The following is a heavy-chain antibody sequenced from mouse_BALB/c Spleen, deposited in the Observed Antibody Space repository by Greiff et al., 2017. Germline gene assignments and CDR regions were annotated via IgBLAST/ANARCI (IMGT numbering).Heavy chain of an antibody. D-gene: IGHD2-14*01. CDR2: INPNNGGT. CDR3: ARYEVRGFDY. CDR1: GYTFTDYN. J-gene: IGHJ2*01. Sequence: EVHLVESGPELVKPGASVKIPCKASGYTFTDYNMDWVKQSHGKSLEWIGDINPNNGGTIYNQKFKGKATLTVDKSSSTAYMELRSLTSEDTAVYYCARYEVRGFDYWGQGTTLTVSS. V-gene: IGHV1-18*01.